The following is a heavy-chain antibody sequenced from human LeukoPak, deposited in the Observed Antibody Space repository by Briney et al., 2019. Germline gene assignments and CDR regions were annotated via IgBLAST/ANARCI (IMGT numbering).Heavy chain of an antibody. V-gene: IGHV3-48*03. CDR1: GFTFSSYE. Sequence: GGSLRLSCAASGFTFSSYEMNWVRQAPGKGLEWVSYISSSGSTIYYADSVKGRFTISRDNAKNSLYLQMNSLRAEDTAVYYCARWGKGYYGSGSSYYFDYWGQGTLVTVSS. CDR2: ISSSGSTI. J-gene: IGHJ4*02. CDR3: ARWGKGYYGSGSSYYFDY. D-gene: IGHD3-10*01.